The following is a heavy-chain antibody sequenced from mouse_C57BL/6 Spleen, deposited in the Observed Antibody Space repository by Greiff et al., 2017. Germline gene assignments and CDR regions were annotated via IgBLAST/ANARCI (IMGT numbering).Heavy chain of an antibody. J-gene: IGHJ1*03. Sequence: VQLKESGPELVKPGASVKIPCKASGYTFTDYNMDWVKQSHGKSLEWIGDINPNNGGTIYNQKFKGKATLTVDKSSSTAYMELRSLTSEDTAVYYCARTAYYSNYFWYFDVWGTGTTVTVSS. CDR2: INPNNGGT. D-gene: IGHD2-5*01. V-gene: IGHV1-18*01. CDR1: GYTFTDYN. CDR3: ARTAYYSNYFWYFDV.